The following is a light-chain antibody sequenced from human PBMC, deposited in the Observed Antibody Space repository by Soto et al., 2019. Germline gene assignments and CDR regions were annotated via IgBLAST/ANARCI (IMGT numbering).Light chain of an antibody. J-gene: IGLJ1*01. Sequence: ALTQPASVSGSPGQSITISCTGTSSDVGGYNYVSWYQQHPGKAPKLMIYEVSNRPSGVSNRFSGSKSGNTASLTISGLQAEDEADYYCSSYTSSSSYVFGTGTKLTVL. CDR2: EVS. CDR1: SSDVGGYNY. CDR3: SSYTSSSSYV. V-gene: IGLV2-14*01.